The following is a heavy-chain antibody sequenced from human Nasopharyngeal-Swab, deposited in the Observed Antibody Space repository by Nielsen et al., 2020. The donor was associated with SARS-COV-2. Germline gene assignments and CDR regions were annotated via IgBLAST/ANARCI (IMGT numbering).Heavy chain of an antibody. CDR1: GFTFSDYY. V-gene: IGHV3-11*04. CDR2: ISGSGGTI. J-gene: IGHJ4*02. CDR3: ARDRDNWDFDY. Sequence: GESLKISCAASGFTFSDYYMSWIRQAPGKGLEYISYISGSGGTIYYGDSMKGRFTISRDNAKNSLYLQMNSLRAEDTAVYYCARDRDNWDFDYWGQGTLVTVSS. D-gene: IGHD1-20*01.